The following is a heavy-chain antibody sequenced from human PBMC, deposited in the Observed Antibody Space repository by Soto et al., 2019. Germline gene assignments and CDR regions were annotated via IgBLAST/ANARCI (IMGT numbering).Heavy chain of an antibody. V-gene: IGHV3-7*05. CDR1: GFTFSTYW. CDR3: ARDWGAPGRGSALGYYYHFGMDV. CDR2: INEDGSEA. J-gene: IGHJ6*02. Sequence: EVQLVESGGGLAQPGGSLRLSCAASGFTFSTYWMNWVRQAPGKGLEWVANINEDGSEAYYVDSVKGRFTISRDNAKNSLYLDMNSLGGEDTAVYYCARDWGAPGRGSALGYYYHFGMDVWGQGTTVTAPS. D-gene: IGHD3-16*01.